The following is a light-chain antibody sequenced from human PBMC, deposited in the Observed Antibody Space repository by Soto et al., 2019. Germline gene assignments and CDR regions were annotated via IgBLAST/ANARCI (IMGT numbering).Light chain of an antibody. CDR3: ETWDSNTRV. V-gene: IGLV4-60*03. CDR1: SGHSSNI. Sequence: QLVLTQSSSASASLGSSVKLTCTLSSGHSSNIIAWHQQQPGKAPRYSMKLEGSGSYNKGSGVPDRFSGSSSGADRYLTISNLQSEDESDYYCETWDSNTRVFGGGTKVTVL. CDR2: LEGSGSY. J-gene: IGLJ3*02.